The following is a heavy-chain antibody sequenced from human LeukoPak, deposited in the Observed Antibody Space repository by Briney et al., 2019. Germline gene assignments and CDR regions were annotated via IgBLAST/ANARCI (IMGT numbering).Heavy chain of an antibody. J-gene: IGHJ4*02. D-gene: IGHD3-22*01. V-gene: IGHV3-11*04. Sequence: PGGSLRLSCAASGFTFSDYYMSWIRQAPGKGLEWVSYISSSGSTIYYADSVKGRFTISRDNAKNSLYLQMNSLRAEDTAVYYCARSRRSYDSSGYYLYWGQGTLVTVSS. CDR3: ARSRRSYDSSGYYLY. CDR1: GFTFSDYY. CDR2: ISSSGSTI.